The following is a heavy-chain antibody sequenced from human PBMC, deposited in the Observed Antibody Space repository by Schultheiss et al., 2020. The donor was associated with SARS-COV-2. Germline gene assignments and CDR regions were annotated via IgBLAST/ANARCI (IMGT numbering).Heavy chain of an antibody. CDR2: ISYDGSNK. Sequence: GGSLRLSCAASGFTFSSYAMHWVRQAPGKGLEWVAVISYDGSNKYYADSVKGRFTISRDNAKNSLYLQMNSLRAEDTAVYYCARDNDPAAMYYYYYGMDVWGQGTTVTVSS. V-gene: IGHV3-30*04. D-gene: IGHD2-2*01. J-gene: IGHJ6*02. CDR3: ARDNDPAAMYYYYYGMDV. CDR1: GFTFSSYA.